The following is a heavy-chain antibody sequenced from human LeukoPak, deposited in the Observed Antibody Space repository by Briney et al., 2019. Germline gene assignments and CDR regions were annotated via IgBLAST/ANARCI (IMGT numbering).Heavy chain of an antibody. J-gene: IGHJ5*02. CDR3: ARVDIVTTNWLDP. CDR2: INHRGTT. V-gene: IGHV4-34*01. Sequence: PSETLSLTCVVYGGSFSGYYWTWIRQPPGKGLEWIGEINHRGTTTYNPSLKSRVTISVDTPKNQFSLKLNSVTAADTAVYYCARVDIVTTNWLDPWGQGTLVIVSP. CDR1: GGSFSGYY. D-gene: IGHD5-12*01.